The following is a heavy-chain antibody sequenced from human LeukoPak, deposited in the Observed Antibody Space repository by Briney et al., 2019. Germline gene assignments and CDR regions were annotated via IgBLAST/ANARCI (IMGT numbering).Heavy chain of an antibody. CDR3: ANDGGGDCPFDY. Sequence: GGSLRLSCAASGFTFSSYGMHWVRQAPGKGLEWVAVISYDGSNKYYADSVKGRFTISRDNSKNTLYLQMNSLRAEDTAVYYCANDGGGDCPFDYWGQGTLVTVSS. J-gene: IGHJ4*02. D-gene: IGHD2-21*02. CDR2: ISYDGSNK. CDR1: GFTFSSYG. V-gene: IGHV3-30*18.